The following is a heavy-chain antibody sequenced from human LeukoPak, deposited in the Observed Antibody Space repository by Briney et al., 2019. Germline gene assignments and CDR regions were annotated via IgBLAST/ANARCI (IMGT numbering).Heavy chain of an antibody. CDR1: GFRFSAYG. V-gene: IGHV3-48*03. CDR3: ARGHYQMDV. CDR2: ITSSGSTM. Sequence: SGGSLRLSCKASGFRFSAYGMNWVRQAPGKGLECLAFITSSGSTMYYADSVKGRFTISRDNAKNSLYLQMNSLRAEDTAVYYCARGHYQMDVWGQGTTVTVSS. D-gene: IGHD1-26*01. J-gene: IGHJ6*02.